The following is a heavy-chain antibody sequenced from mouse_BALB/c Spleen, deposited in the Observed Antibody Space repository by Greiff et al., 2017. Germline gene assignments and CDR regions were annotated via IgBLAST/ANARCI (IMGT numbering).Heavy chain of an antibody. V-gene: IGHV1-31*01. D-gene: IGHD1-1*01. J-gene: IGHJ2*01. CDR1: GYSFTGYY. CDR2: INPYNGAT. Sequence: VQLQQSGPELVKPGASVKISCKASGYSFTGYYMHWVKQSHVKSLEWIGRINPYNGATSYNQNFKDKASLTVDKYSSTAYKKLHSLTSEDSAVYSCARDDYGYVDYWGQGTTLTVSS. CDR3: ARDDYGYVDY.